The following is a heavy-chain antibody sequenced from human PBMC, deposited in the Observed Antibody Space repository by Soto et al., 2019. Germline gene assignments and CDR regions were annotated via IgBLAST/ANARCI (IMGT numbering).Heavy chain of an antibody. CDR3: ATGGGGV. V-gene: IGHV3-7*03. D-gene: IGHD3-16*01. CDR1: GFTFSDSW. J-gene: IGHJ6*02. CDR2: VNQDGSGK. Sequence: GGSLRLSCAASGFTFSDSWMTWVRRAPGKGPEWVAGVNQDGSGKYYVDSVEGRFTISRDNAKNSVYLQMNSLRAEDTAVYYCATGGGGVWGQGATVTVSS.